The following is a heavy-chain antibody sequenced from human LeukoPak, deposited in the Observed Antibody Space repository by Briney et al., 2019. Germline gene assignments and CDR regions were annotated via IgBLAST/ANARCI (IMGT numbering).Heavy chain of an antibody. Sequence: GGSLGLSCAASGFTFSIYGMHWVRQAPGKGLEWVAVIWYDGSNKYYADYVKGRFTIFRDNSKNTMYLQMNSLRAEDTAAYYCAKESAYDILTGYSDYWGQGTLVTVSS. D-gene: IGHD3-9*01. J-gene: IGHJ4*02. CDR3: AKESAYDILTGYSDY. CDR1: GFTFSIYG. CDR2: IWYDGSNK. V-gene: IGHV3-33*06.